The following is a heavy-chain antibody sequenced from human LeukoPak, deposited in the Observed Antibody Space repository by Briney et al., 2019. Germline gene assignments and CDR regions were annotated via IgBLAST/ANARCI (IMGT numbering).Heavy chain of an antibody. V-gene: IGHV3-21*01. D-gene: IGHD1-1*01. CDR2: FTSRSGTI. Sequence: GGSLRLSCVASGFTFSSYSMNWVRQAPGKGLEWVSSFTSRSGTIYYADSVKGRFTISRDNAKNSLYLQMNSLRAEDTAVYYCARDLTWTTGTRDHWGQGTLVTVSS. CDR1: GFTFSSYS. CDR3: ARDLTWTTGTRDH. J-gene: IGHJ4*02.